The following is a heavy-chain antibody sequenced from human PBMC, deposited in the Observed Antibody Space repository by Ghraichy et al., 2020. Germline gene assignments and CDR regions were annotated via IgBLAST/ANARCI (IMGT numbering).Heavy chain of an antibody. V-gene: IGHV1-2*02. J-gene: IGHJ5*02. CDR1: GYTFTGYY. CDR3: ARETPNSGNSENWFDP. CDR2: INPNSGGT. Sequence: ASVKVSCKASGYTFTGYYMHWVRQAPGQGLEWMGWINPNSGGTNYAQKFQGRVTMTRDTSISTAYMELSRLRSDDTAVYYCARETPNSGNSENWFDPWGQGTLVTVSS. D-gene: IGHD4-23*01.